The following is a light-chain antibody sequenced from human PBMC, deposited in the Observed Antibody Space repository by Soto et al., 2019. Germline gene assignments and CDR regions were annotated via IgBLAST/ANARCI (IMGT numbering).Light chain of an antibody. CDR1: SGDVGSYNL. CDR3: CSYAGSSTPYV. V-gene: IGLV2-23*02. CDR2: EVS. J-gene: IGLJ1*01. Sequence: QSALTQPASVSGSPGQSITISCTGTSGDVGSYNLVSWYQQHPGKAPKLMIYEVSKRPSGVSNRFSGSKSGNTASLTISGLQAEDEADYYCCSYAGSSTPYVFGTGTKVTVL.